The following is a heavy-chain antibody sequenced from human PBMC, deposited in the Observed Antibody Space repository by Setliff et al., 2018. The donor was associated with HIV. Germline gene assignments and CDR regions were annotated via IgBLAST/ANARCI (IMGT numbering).Heavy chain of an antibody. Sequence: SETLSLTCAVYGGSFSGYYWTWIRQPPGKGLKWIGEINHSGSTNYNPSLKSRVTISIDTFKNQFSLNMSSVTAADTAVYYCARGKQWLPHVYWGQGTLVTVSS. D-gene: IGHD6-19*01. J-gene: IGHJ4*02. CDR2: INHSGST. V-gene: IGHV4-34*01. CDR3: ARGKQWLPHVY. CDR1: GGSFSGYY.